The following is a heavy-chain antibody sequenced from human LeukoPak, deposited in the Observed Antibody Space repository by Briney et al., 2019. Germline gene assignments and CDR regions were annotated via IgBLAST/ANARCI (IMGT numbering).Heavy chain of an antibody. D-gene: IGHD1-26*01. J-gene: IGHJ6*03. Sequence: GGSLRLSCAASTFTFSTYSMHWVRQAPGRGLEWVAVISYDGDNKYYADSVKGRFTISRDDSKNTLYLQMNSLRPEDTAVYYCARERSDAYYYYYMDVWGKGTTVTVSS. CDR1: TFTFSTYS. CDR3: ARERSDAYYYYYMDV. CDR2: ISYDGDNK. V-gene: IGHV3-30-3*01.